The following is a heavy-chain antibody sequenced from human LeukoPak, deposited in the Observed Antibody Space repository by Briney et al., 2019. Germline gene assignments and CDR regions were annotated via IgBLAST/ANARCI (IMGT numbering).Heavy chain of an antibody. CDR2: INAGNGNT. J-gene: IGHJ3*02. CDR3: ARGTSGTAYYDSSGGAFDI. Sequence: ASVKVSCKASGGTFSSYAMHWVRQAPGQRLEWMGWINAGNGNTKYSQEFQGRVTITRDTSASTAYMELSSLRSEDMAVYYCARGTSGTAYYDSSGGAFDIWGQGTMVTVSS. V-gene: IGHV1-3*03. CDR1: GGTFSSYA. D-gene: IGHD3-22*01.